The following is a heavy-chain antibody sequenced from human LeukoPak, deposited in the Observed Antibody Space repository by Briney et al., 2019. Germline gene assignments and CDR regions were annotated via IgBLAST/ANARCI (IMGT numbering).Heavy chain of an antibody. Sequence: ASVKVSCKASGYTFTGYHLYWVRQAPGQGLECMGWINPISGDKNYAQKFQGRVTMTRDMSINTPYMELSRMRSDDTAVYYCARDDWQQLLRVTWFDPWGQGTLVTVSS. CDR2: INPISGDK. CDR1: GYTFTGYH. J-gene: IGHJ5*02. V-gene: IGHV1-2*02. CDR3: ARDDWQQLLRVTWFDP. D-gene: IGHD6-13*01.